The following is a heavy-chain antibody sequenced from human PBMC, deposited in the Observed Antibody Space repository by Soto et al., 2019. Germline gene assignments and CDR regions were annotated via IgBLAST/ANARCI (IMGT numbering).Heavy chain of an antibody. Sequence: GGSLRLSCAGSGFTFSSYTMSWVRQAPGKGLEWVSVISGSGGSPYYADSVQGRFTISRDNPKNTLYLQMNSLRAEDTAIYYCAKARCSSTTCYVPDYWGQGTLVTVSS. D-gene: IGHD2-2*01. CDR2: ISGSGGSP. J-gene: IGHJ4*02. CDR3: AKARCSSTTCYVPDY. V-gene: IGHV3-23*01. CDR1: GFTFSSYT.